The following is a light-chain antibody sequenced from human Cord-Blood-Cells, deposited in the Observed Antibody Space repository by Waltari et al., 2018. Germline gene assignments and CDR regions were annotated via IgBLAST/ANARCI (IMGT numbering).Light chain of an antibody. CDR3: QQYYSTPWT. CDR2: WAS. J-gene: IGKJ1*01. CDR1: QSVLYSSNNKNY. V-gene: IGKV4-1*01. Sequence: DIVMTQSPDSLAVSLGERATINCKSSQSVLYSSNNKNYLAWYQQKPGQPPKLLIYWASTRESGGPDRFSVSGSGTDFTLTISSLQAEDVAVYYCQQYYSTPWTFGQGTKVEIK.